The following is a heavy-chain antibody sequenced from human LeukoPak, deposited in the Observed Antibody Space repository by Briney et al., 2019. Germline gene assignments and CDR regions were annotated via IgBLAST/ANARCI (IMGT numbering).Heavy chain of an antibody. CDR1: GYTFTSYD. D-gene: IGHD5-18*01. J-gene: IGHJ3*02. V-gene: IGHV1-8*01. CDR3: ARALLGGGYSYDAFDI. Sequence: ASVKVSCKASGYTFTSYDINWVRQATGRGLEWMGWMNPNSGNTGYAQKFQGRVTMTRNTSISTAYMELSSLRSEDTAVYYCARALLGGGYSYDAFDIWGQGTMVTVSS. CDR2: MNPNSGNT.